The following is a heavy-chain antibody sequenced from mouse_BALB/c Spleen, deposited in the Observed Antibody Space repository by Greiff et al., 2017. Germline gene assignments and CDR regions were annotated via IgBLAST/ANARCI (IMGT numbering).Heavy chain of an antibody. D-gene: IGHD4-1*01. CDR2: IWSGGST. CDR3: ARKGLGRGFDY. J-gene: IGHJ2*01. Sequence: QVQLQQSGPGLVQPSQSLSITCTASGFSLTSYGVHWVRQSPGKGLEWLGVIWSGGSTDYNAAFISRLSTSKDNSKSHVFFIMNSLQANDTAIYYCARKGLGRGFDYWGQGTTLTVSS. V-gene: IGHV2-2*02. CDR1: GFSLTSYG.